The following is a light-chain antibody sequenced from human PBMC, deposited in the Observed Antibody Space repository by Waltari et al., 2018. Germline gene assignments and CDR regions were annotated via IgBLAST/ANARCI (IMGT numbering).Light chain of an antibody. CDR1: QNISTF. CDR2: GAS. Sequence: DIQMTQSPSSLSTSVRDRVTITCRASQNISTFLNWYQKKPGKAPSLLIYGASSLQSGVPSRFSGTGSGTDFTLTITSLQPEDFATYFCQQTYSTPLTFGGGTKVEI. J-gene: IGKJ4*01. V-gene: IGKV1-39*01. CDR3: QQTYSTPLT.